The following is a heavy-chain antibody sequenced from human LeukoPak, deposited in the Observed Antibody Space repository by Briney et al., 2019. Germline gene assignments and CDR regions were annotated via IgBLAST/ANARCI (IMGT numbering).Heavy chain of an antibody. CDR1: GGPISSGGYY. Sequence: SQILSIPCTVPGGPISSGGYYWSWIRQHPGKGLERIGYIYYSGSTSYNPSLKSRVTISVDTSKNQFSLKLSSVTAADTAVYYSARENRGVGQIEENWFDPWGQGTLVTVSS. CDR3: ARENRGVGQIEENWFDP. D-gene: IGHD1-26*01. V-gene: IGHV4-31*03. CDR2: IYYSGST. J-gene: IGHJ5*02.